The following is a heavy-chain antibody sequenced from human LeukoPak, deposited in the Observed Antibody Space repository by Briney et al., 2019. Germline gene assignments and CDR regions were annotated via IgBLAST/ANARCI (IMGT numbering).Heavy chain of an antibody. D-gene: IGHD3-22*01. J-gene: IGHJ4*02. CDR2: IKQDGNEE. CDR3: ARGGYYYDSSGYFLDY. Sequence: GESLRLSCAASGFTFSNYWMTWARQAPGKGLEWVANIKQDGNEEYYVDSVKGRFTISRDNAKNSLYLQMDSLRAEDTAVYYCARGGYYYDSSGYFLDYWGQGTLVTVSS. V-gene: IGHV3-7*01. CDR1: GFTFSNYW.